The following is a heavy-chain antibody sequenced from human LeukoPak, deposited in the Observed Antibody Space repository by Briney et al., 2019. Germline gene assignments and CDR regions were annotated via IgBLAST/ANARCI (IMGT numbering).Heavy chain of an antibody. CDR1: VYTSTSYG. Sequence: SVKVSCKASVYTSTSYGISWVRQAPGQGLEWMGWISAYNGNTNYAQKRQGRVTMTTNTSTSTAYMELRSLRSDGTAVYYCARVATRWDAFDIGGQGTMVTVSS. V-gene: IGHV1-18*01. CDR3: ARVATRWDAFDI. D-gene: IGHD5-12*01. J-gene: IGHJ3*02. CDR2: ISAYNGNT.